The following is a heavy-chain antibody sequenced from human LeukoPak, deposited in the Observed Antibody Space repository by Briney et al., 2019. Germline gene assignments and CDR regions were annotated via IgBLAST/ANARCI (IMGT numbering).Heavy chain of an antibody. CDR1: GFTFSSYS. V-gene: IGHV3-48*02. CDR2: ISSSSSTI. Sequence: GGSLRLSCAASGFTFSSYSMNWVRQAPGKGLEWVSYISSSSSTIYYADSVKGRFTISRDNANNSLCLQMNSLRDEDTAVYYCARTRLNDYWGQGTLVTVSS. CDR3: ARTRLNDY. J-gene: IGHJ4*02.